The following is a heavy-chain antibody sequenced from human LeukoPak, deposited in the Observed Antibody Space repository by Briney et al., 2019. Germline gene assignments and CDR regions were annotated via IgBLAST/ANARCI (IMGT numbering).Heavy chain of an antibody. CDR2: IIPIFGTA. Sequence: ASVKVSCKASGGTFSSYAISWVRQAPGQGLEWMGGIIPIFGTANYAQKFQGRVTITADESTSTAYMELGSLRSEDTAVYYCASRTCSSTSCHQIIGGYYYYMDVWGKGTTVTVSS. CDR3: ASRTCSSTSCHQIIGGYYYYMDV. V-gene: IGHV1-69*13. J-gene: IGHJ6*03. CDR1: GGTFSSYA. D-gene: IGHD2-2*01.